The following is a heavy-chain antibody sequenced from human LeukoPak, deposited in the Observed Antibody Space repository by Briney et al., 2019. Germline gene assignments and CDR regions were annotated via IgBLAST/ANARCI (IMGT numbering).Heavy chain of an antibody. CDR2: IYYSGST. CDR1: GGSISSYY. D-gene: IGHD5-18*01. J-gene: IGHJ4*02. V-gene: IGHV4-59*01. Sequence: PSETLSLTCTVSGGSISSYYWSWNRQPPGKGLEWIGYIYYSGSTNYNPSLKSRVTISVDTSKNQFSLKLSSVTAADTAVYYCARGRRGYSYGSGFDYWGQGTLVTVSS. CDR3: ARGRRGYSYGSGFDY.